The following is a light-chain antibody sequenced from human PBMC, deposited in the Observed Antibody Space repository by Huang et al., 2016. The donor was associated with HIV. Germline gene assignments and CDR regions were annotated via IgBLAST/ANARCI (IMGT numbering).Light chain of an antibody. J-gene: IGKJ3*01. CDR1: QSVGGY. CDR3: QQRTNWPPGFT. CDR2: DAS. Sequence: EIVLTQSPATLSLSPGERATLSCRASQSVGGYLAWYQQKPGQAPRLLIYDASNRATGIPARFSGSGSVTDFTLTISSLEPEDCAVYYCQQRTNWPPGFTFGPGTKVDIK. V-gene: IGKV3-11*01.